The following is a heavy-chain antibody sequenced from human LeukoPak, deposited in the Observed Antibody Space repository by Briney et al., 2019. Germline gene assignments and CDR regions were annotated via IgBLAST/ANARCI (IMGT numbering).Heavy chain of an antibody. CDR1: GYTFTNYA. Sequence: ASVKVSCKASGYTFTNYAMNWVRQAPGQGLEWMGWINTNTGNPTYAQGFTGRFVFSLDTSVSTAYLQISSLEADDNAVYYCAREGDSSFGYFDYWGQGTLVTVSS. J-gene: IGHJ4*02. CDR3: AREGDSSFGYFDY. D-gene: IGHD6-13*01. V-gene: IGHV7-4-1*02. CDR2: INTNTGNP.